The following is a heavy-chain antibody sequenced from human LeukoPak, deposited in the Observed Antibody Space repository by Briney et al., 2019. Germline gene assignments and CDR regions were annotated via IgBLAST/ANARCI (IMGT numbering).Heavy chain of an antibody. CDR2: ISGSGGST. Sequence: PGGSLRLSCAASGFTFSNAWMSWVRQAPGKGLEWVSAISGSGGSTYYADSVKGRFTISRDNSKNTLYLQMNSLRAEDTAVYYCAKYYGDYYYYYYMDVWGKGTTVTVSS. D-gene: IGHD4-17*01. CDR3: AKYYGDYYYYYYMDV. CDR1: GFTFSNAW. V-gene: IGHV3-23*01. J-gene: IGHJ6*03.